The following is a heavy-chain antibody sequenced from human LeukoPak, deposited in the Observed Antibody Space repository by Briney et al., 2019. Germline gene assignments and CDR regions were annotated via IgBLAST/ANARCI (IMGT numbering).Heavy chain of an antibody. V-gene: IGHV3-7*01. Sequence: GWSLRLSCATSGFTFSRHWMSWVRQAPGKGPEWVANIKQDGSERYYVHSVKGRFTISRDNAKNSLYLQMNSLRAEDTAVYYCARAPGQGPEWGQGTLVTVSS. CDR3: ARAPGQGPE. D-gene: IGHD3-10*01. CDR2: IKQDGSER. CDR1: GFTFSRHW. J-gene: IGHJ4*02.